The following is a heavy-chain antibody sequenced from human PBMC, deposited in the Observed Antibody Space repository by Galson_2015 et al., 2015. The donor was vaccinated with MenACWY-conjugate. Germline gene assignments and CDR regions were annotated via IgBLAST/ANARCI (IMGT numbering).Heavy chain of an antibody. J-gene: IGHJ6*02. V-gene: IGHV3-48*04. CDR2: ISSSSSTI. CDR3: ARERPHYYGSTYGMDV. Sequence: SQRLSCAASGFTFSSYSMNWVRQAPGKGLEWVSYISSSSSTIYYADSVKGRFTISRDNAKNSLYLQMNSLRAEDTAVYYCARERPHYYGSTYGMDVWGRGTLVTVSS. D-gene: IGHD3-10*01. CDR1: GFTFSSYS.